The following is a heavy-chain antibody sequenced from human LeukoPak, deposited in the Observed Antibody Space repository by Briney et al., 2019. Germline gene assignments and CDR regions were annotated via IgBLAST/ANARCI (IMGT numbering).Heavy chain of an antibody. CDR1: GFTFSSYG. Sequence: GRSLRLSCAASGFTFSSYGMHWVRQAPGKGLEWVAVISYDGSNKYYADSVKGRFTISRDNSKNTLYLQMNSLRAEDTAVYYCAKVEGIAAAAYFDYWGQGTLVTVSS. CDR2: ISYDGSNK. CDR3: AKVEGIAAAAYFDY. J-gene: IGHJ4*02. D-gene: IGHD6-13*01. V-gene: IGHV3-30*18.